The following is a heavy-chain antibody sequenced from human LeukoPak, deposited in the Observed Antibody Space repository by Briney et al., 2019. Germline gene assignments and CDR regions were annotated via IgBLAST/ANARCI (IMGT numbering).Heavy chain of an antibody. CDR3: AKDPNGDYIGSFDS. V-gene: IGHV3-23*01. Sequence: GGALRLSCAASGFTFSNYALIWVRQAPGKGLEGVSAIKGTGDTTYYADSVKGRFTISRDNSKNTLYLQISSLRAEDTAVYHCAKDPNGDYIGSFDSWGQGTMVTVSS. CDR1: GFTFSNYA. CDR2: IKGTGDTT. J-gene: IGHJ3*01. D-gene: IGHD4-17*01.